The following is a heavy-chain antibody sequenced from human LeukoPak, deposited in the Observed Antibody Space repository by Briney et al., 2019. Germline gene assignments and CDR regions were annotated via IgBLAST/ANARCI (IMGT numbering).Heavy chain of an antibody. CDR1: GGSFSGYY. J-gene: IGHJ3*01. CDR2: INHSGST. D-gene: IGHD3-10*01. V-gene: IGHV4-34*01. Sequence: SETLSLTCTVYGGSFSGYYWSWIRQPPGKGLEWIGEINHSGSTNYNPSLKRRVTISVDTSKNQLSLKLSSVTAADTAVYYCARGSPFGNPHVWGQGTMVTVSS. CDR3: ARGSPFGNPHV.